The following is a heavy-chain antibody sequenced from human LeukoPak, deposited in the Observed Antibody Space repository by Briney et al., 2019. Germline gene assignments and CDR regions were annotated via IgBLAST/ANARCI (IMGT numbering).Heavy chain of an antibody. D-gene: IGHD2-2*01. CDR2: VCNSGNT. CDR1: GISISSFC. J-gene: IGHJ4*02. CDR3: ARGEAVPAAMGDLFDY. Sequence: SDTLSLTCTVSGISISSFCWSWIRQPATKGLEWIGRVCNSGNTNYNPSLRSRVIMSIDTSKNQLSLDLSSVTAADTAVYHCARGEAVPAAMGDLFDYWGQGTLVTVSS. V-gene: IGHV4-4*07.